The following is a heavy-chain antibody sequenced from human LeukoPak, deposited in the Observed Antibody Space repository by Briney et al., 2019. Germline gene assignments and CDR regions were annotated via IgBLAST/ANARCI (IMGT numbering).Heavy chain of an antibody. CDR2: ISSSSSTI. J-gene: IGHJ6*03. Sequence: GGSLRLSCAASGFTFSSYSMKWVRQAPGKGLEWVSYISSSSSTIYYADSVKGRFTISRDNAKNSLYLQMNSLRAEDTAVYYCARGGETGDRFLYYYYYMDVWGKGTTVTVSS. D-gene: IGHD7-27*01. CDR1: GFTFSSYS. CDR3: ARGGETGDRFLYYYYYMDV. V-gene: IGHV3-48*01.